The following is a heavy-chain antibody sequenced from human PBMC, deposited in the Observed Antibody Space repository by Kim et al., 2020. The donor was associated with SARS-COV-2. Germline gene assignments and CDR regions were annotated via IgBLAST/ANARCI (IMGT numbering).Heavy chain of an antibody. CDR3: AKIHSSGSYYNGYDAFDI. CDR2: IWYDGSNK. D-gene: IGHD3-10*01. J-gene: IGHJ3*02. V-gene: IGHV3-33*06. Sequence: GGSLRLSCAASGFTFSSYGMHWVRQAPGKGLEWVAVIWYDGSNKYYADSVKGRFTISRDNSKNTLYLQMNSLRAEDTAVYYCAKIHSSGSYYNGYDAFDIWGQGTMVTVSS. CDR1: GFTFSSYG.